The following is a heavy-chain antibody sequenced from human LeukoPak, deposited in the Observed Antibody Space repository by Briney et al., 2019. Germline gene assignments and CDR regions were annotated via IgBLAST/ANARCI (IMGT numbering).Heavy chain of an antibody. J-gene: IGHJ3*02. CDR2: IKQDGSDK. V-gene: IGHV3-7*01. Sequence: PGGSLRLSGAASTFNFSTYWMTWVRQAPGKGREWVANIKQDGSDKYYVDSVKGRFTISRDNANNSLSLQMNSLTAEDTAVYYCARKREAFDIWGRGIMVIVSP. CDR3: ARKREAFDI. CDR1: TFNFSTYW.